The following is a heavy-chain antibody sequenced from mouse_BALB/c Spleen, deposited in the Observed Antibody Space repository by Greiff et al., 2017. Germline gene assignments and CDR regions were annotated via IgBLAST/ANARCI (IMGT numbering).Heavy chain of an antibody. D-gene: IGHD1-1*01. CDR1: GFTFSSFG. CDR2: ISSGSSTI. J-gene: IGHJ2*01. V-gene: IGHV5-17*02. Sequence: EVKLVESGGGLVQPGGSRKLSCAASGFTFSSFGMHWVRQAPEKGLEWVAYISSGSSTIYYADTVKGRFTISRDNPKNTLFLQMTSLRSEDTAMYYCARSDYGSPWFAYWGQGTTLTVSS. CDR3: ARSDYGSPWFAY.